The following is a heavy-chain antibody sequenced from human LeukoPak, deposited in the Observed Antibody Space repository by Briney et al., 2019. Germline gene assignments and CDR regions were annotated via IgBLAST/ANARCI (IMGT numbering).Heavy chain of an antibody. Sequence: SETLSLTCAVSGGSVRNGGYSWTGIRQSAGKGLEWNGIIYQTGRTHYIPSLNSQVNISADGSKNHFSLKLTSMTPAGTAVYYCARMTPVSDSGGNYFAAYFQEWGQGIQVIASS. CDR3: ARMTPVSDSGGNYFAAYFQE. CDR2: IYQTGRT. D-gene: IGHD3-22*01. V-gene: IGHV4-30-2*06. CDR1: GGSVRNGGYS. J-gene: IGHJ1*01.